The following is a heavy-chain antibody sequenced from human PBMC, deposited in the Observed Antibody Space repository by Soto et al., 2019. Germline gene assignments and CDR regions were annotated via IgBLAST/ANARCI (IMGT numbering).Heavy chain of an antibody. CDR2: ISAYNGNT. CDR3: ARSSARGSHGPDDIGMDV. D-gene: IGHD6-13*01. J-gene: IGHJ6*02. Sequence: ASVKVSCKASGYIFTNYGINWVRQAPGQGLEWMGWISAYNGNTNFAQTVQGRLTMTTDTSTATSYMELRSLTYDDTAVYFCARSSARGSHGPDDIGMDVWGQGTTVTVSS. V-gene: IGHV1-18*04. CDR1: GYIFTNYG.